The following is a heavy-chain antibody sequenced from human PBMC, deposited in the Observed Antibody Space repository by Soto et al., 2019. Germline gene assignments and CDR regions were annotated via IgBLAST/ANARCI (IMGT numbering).Heavy chain of an antibody. CDR1: GFTFRTYP. D-gene: IGHD2-15*01. CDR3: ARDRGYDAHDYYYNAMDV. Sequence: PGGSLRLSCISSGFTFRTYPMNWVRQAPGKGLEWVSGIRGFSPYTFYAESVKGRFTISRDNAKNSLYLQMNSLRAEDTAVYYCARDRGYDAHDYYYNAMDVWGQGTTVTVSS. V-gene: IGHV3-21*01. J-gene: IGHJ6*02. CDR2: IRGFSPYT.